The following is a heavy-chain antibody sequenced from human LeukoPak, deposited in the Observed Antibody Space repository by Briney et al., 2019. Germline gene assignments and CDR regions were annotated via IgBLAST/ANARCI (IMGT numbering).Heavy chain of an antibody. CDR1: GFTFSSYW. CDR2: IKQDGSEK. Sequence: GGSLRLSCAASGFTFSSYWMSWVRQAPGKGLEWVANIKQDGSEKYYVDSVKGRFTISRDNAKNSLYLQMNSLRAEDTAVYYCARGPSPYYYDSSGYYSWGQGTLVTVSS. V-gene: IGHV3-7*01. CDR3: ARGPSPYYYDSSGYYS. J-gene: IGHJ4*02. D-gene: IGHD3-22*01.